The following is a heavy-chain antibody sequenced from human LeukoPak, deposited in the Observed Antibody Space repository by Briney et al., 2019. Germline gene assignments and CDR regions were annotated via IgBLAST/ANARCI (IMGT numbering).Heavy chain of an antibody. CDR1: GFTFSSYW. D-gene: IGHD3-10*01. CDR3: AKHLWRDLLWFGEGYYFGY. CDR2: ISSSSSYI. V-gene: IGHV3-21*04. J-gene: IGHJ4*02. Sequence: GGSLRLSCAASGFTFSSYWMNWVRQAPGKGLEWVSSISSSSSYIYYADSVKGRFTISRDNAKNSLYLQMNSLRAEDTAVYYCAKHLWRDLLWFGEGYYFGYWGQGTLVTVSS.